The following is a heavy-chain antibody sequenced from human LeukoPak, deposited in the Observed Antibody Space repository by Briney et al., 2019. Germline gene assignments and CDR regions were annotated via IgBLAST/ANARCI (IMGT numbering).Heavy chain of an antibody. CDR3: AKRAASGTGAFDI. V-gene: IGHV3-23*01. CDR2: ISVSGGGT. CDR1: DFTFSTYA. Sequence: GGSLRLSCAASDFTFSTYAMNWVRQAPGKGLEWVSGISVSGGGTDYADSVKGRFTISRDNSKNTLYMQMNSLRAEDTAVYYCAKRAASGTGAFDIWGQGTMVTVSS. D-gene: IGHD6-13*01. J-gene: IGHJ3*02.